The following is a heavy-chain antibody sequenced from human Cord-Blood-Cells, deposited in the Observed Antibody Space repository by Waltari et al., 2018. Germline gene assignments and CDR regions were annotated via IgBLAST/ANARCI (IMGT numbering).Heavy chain of an antibody. D-gene: IGHD3-3*01. J-gene: IGHJ3*02. Sequence: QVQLVQSGAEVKKPGASLKVSCKASGYTFTGSYIHLVRQAPGQGLEWMGWINPNSGGTNYAQKFQGRVTMTRDTSISTAYMELSRLRSDDTAVYYCARDLLGMFWNDAFDIWGQGTMVTVSS. V-gene: IGHV1-2*02. CDR2: INPNSGGT. CDR3: ARDLLGMFWNDAFDI. CDR1: GYTFTGSY.